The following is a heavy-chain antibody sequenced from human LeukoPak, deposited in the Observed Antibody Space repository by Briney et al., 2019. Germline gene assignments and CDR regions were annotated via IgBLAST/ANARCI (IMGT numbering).Heavy chain of an antibody. J-gene: IGHJ6*02. CDR2: ISCSGGTT. V-gene: IGHV3-23*01. D-gene: IGHD1-14*01. Sequence: PGGSLRLSCAASGFTFNNYAMNWVRQAPGKGLEWVSVISCSGGTTYYADSVKGRFTISRDSSKNTLYLQMNSLRAEDTAVYYCAKVSGGGLYYDGMDVWGQGTTVTVSS. CDR3: AKVSGGGLYYDGMDV. CDR1: GFTFNNYA.